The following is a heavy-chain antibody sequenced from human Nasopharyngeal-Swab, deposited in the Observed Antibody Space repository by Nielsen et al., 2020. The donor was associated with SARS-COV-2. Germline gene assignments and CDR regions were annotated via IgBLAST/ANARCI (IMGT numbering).Heavy chain of an antibody. V-gene: IGHV1-18*01. CDR2: VPGYNRNA. CDR1: GSTFVNYG. J-gene: IGHJ3*02. Sequence: ASVKVSCKTSGSTFVNYGINWVRQAPGQRLEWIGGVPGYNRNANYARNFPGRVTMTTDTSTNTAYLELRSLRSDDTAVYYCARDLDALDIWGQGTLVTVSS. CDR3: ARDLDALDI.